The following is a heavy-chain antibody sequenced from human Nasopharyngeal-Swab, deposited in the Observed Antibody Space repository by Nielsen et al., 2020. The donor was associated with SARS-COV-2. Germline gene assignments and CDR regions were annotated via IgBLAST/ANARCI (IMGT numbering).Heavy chain of an antibody. CDR2: ISAYNGNT. D-gene: IGHD2-2*01. CDR3: ASPTYCSSTSCSYGMDV. V-gene: IGHV1-18*01. Sequence: ASVKVSCKASGYTFISYGISWVRQAPGQGLEWMGWISAYNGNTNYAQKLQGRVTMTTDTFTSTAYMELRSLRSDDTAVYYCASPTYCSSTSCSYGMDVWGQGTTVTVSS. CDR1: GYTFISYG. J-gene: IGHJ6*02.